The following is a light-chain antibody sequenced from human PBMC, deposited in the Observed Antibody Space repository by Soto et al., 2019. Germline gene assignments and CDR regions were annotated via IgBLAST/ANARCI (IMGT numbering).Light chain of an antibody. CDR1: SSNIGSKT. CDR2: NSY. Sequence: QSVLTQPPSASGAPGERVTISCSGSSSNIGSKTVNWYQQLPGTVPKLLIYNSYQRPSGVPDRFSGSKSGTSASLAIRGLQSEDEADYYCAAWDASLNGYVFGAGTKVPVL. CDR3: AAWDASLNGYV. J-gene: IGLJ1*01. V-gene: IGLV1-44*01.